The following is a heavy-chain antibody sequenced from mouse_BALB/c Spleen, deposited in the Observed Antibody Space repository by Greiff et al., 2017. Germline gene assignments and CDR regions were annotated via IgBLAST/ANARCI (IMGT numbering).Heavy chain of an antibody. Sequence: EVMLVESGPELVKPGASVKISCKASGYTFTDYNMHWVKQSHGKSLEWIGYIYPYNGGTGYNQKFKSKATLTVDNSSSTAYMELRSLTSEDSAVYYCARRAYRYDYAMDYWGQGTSVTVSS. CDR2: IYPYNGGT. J-gene: IGHJ4*01. CDR3: ARRAYRYDYAMDY. V-gene: IGHV1S29*02. D-gene: IGHD2-14*01. CDR1: GYTFTDYN.